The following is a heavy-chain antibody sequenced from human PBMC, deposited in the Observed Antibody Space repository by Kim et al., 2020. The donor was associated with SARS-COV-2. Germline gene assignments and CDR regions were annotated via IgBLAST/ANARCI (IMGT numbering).Heavy chain of an antibody. D-gene: IGHD2-2*01. CDR2: ISYDGSNK. J-gene: IGHJ6*03. CDR3: AKGGYCSSTSCPTVLYYYYYYYMDV. V-gene: IGHV3-30*18. Sequence: GGSLRLSCAASGFTFSSYGMHWVRQAPGKGAEWVAVISYDGSNKYYADSVKGRFTISRDNSKKTLYLQMNSLRPEDTAVYYCAKGGYCSSTSCPTVLYYYYYYYMDVWGKGTTVTVSS. CDR1: GFTFSSYG.